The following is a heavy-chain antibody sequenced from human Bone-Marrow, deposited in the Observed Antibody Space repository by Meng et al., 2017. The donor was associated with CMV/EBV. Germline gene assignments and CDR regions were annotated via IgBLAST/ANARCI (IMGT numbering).Heavy chain of an antibody. CDR3: ADPPNVGF. Sequence: LRPSCAVPGVPFSSHAMSWVRQATGKGLEWVSTISGSGGDTSYAASVKGRFTISRDNPRNTLYLRMNTLRAEDTAVYYCADPPNVGFWGQGTLVTVSS. V-gene: IGHV3-23*01. CDR2: ISGSGGDT. J-gene: IGHJ4*02. D-gene: IGHD1-26*01. CDR1: GVPFSSHA.